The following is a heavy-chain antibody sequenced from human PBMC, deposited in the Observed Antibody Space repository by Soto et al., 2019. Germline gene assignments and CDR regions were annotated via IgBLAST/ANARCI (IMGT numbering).Heavy chain of an antibody. V-gene: IGHV3-33*01. CDR1: GFTFSSYG. D-gene: IGHD6-13*01. CDR3: AQSSSWYYFDY. J-gene: IGHJ4*02. Sequence: QVQLVESGGGVVQPGRSLRLSCAASGFTFSSYGMHWVRQPPGKGLEWVAVIWFDRSNKHYADSVKGRFTISRDNSKNSLYLQMNSLGADDTAVYYCAQSSSWYYFDYWGQGSLVTVSS. CDR2: IWFDRSNK.